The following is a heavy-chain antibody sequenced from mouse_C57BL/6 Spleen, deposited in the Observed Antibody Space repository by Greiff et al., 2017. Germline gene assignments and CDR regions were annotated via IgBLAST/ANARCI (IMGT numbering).Heavy chain of an antibody. V-gene: IGHV8-12*01. CDR3: ARRALTGAWFAY. Sequence: QVTLKVCGPGILQSSQTLSLTCSFSGFSLSTSGMGVSWIRQPSGKGLEWLAHIYWDDDKRYNPSLKSRLTISKDTSRNQVFLKITSVDTADTATYYCARRALTGAWFAYWGQGTLVTVSA. CDR1: GFSLSTSGMG. D-gene: IGHD4-1*01. J-gene: IGHJ3*01. CDR2: IYWDDDK.